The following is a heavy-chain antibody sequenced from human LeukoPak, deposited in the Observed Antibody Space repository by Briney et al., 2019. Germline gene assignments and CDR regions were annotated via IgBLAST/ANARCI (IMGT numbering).Heavy chain of an antibody. J-gene: IGHJ5*02. Sequence: PSETLSLTCTDSGGSISSGGYYWSWIRQHPGKGLEWIGYIYYSGSTYYNPSLKSRVTISVDTSKNQFSLKLSSVTAADTAVYYCARGYHDYGDYNWFDPWGQGTLVTVSS. D-gene: IGHD4-17*01. CDR3: ARGYHDYGDYNWFDP. V-gene: IGHV4-31*03. CDR1: GGSISSGGYY. CDR2: IYYSGST.